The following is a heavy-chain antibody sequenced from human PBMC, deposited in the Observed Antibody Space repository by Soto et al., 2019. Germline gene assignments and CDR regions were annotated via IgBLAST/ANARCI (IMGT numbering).Heavy chain of an antibody. J-gene: IGHJ6*02. CDR1: GGSISSYY. Sequence: SETLSLTCTVSGGSISSYYWSWIRQPPGKGLEWIGYIYYSGSTNYNPSLKSRVTISVDTSKNQFSLKLSSVTAADTAVYYCARASRSSSWYPYYHYGMDFWGQGTTVTVSS. V-gene: IGHV4-59*01. CDR3: ARASRSSSWYPYYHYGMDF. CDR2: IYYSGST. D-gene: IGHD6-13*01.